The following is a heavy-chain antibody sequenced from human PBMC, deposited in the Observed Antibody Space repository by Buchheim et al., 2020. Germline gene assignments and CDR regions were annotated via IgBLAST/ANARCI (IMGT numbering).Heavy chain of an antibody. CDR1: GFIFSDYD. CDR2: SSSSTA. D-gene: IGHD3-3*01. Sequence: EVQLVESGGGLVQPGGSLRLSCAASGFIFSDYDMDWVRQAPGKGLEWVGRSSSSTAEYAASVKGRFTISRDDSRNSLYLEMNSLITEDTAVYYCARVVRFLEWLLSDYWGQGTL. J-gene: IGHJ4*02. CDR3: ARVVRFLEWLLSDY. V-gene: IGHV3-72*01.